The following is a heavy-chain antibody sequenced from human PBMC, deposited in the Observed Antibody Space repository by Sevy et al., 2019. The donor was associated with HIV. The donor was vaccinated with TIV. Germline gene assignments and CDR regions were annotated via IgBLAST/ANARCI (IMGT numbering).Heavy chain of an antibody. J-gene: IGHJ4*02. CDR2: ISNEGKNK. CDR3: ARAPLYYDTSVYFDY. D-gene: IGHD3-16*01. V-gene: IGHV3-30*04. Sequence: GGSLRLSWVASDFTVSYYAMHWVRQAPGKGLEGVAVISNEGKNKRYAESVKGRFTVSRDNSKNNLYLELNSLRPEDTAIFYCARAPLYYDTSVYFDYWGQGTLVTVSS. CDR1: DFTVSYYA.